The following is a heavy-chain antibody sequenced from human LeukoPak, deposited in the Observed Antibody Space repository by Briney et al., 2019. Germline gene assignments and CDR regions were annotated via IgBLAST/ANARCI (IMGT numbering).Heavy chain of an antibody. D-gene: IGHD6-13*01. Sequence: ASVKVSCKASGYTFTSYYMHWVRQAPGQWLEWMGIINPSGGSTSYAQKFQGRVTMTRDMSTSTVYMELSSLRSEDTAVYYCARDIGTYSSSWTNWFDPWGQGTLVTVSS. CDR1: GYTFTSYY. CDR3: ARDIGTYSSSWTNWFDP. V-gene: IGHV1-46*01. J-gene: IGHJ5*02. CDR2: INPSGGST.